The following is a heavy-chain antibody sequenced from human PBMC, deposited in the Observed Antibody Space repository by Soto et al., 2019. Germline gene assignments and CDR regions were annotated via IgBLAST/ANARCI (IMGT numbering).Heavy chain of an antibody. Sequence: QVPLVQSGAEVKKPGSSVKVSCEASGGTISSYAISWVRQAPGQGLEWMGGIIPIFGTAIYAQKFQGRVTITADEPTNTAYMELSSLRSDDMAVYYCARDRLKSWVRGVIVPFPTHGMDVWGQGTTVTVSS. CDR1: GGTISSYA. CDR2: IIPIFGTA. D-gene: IGHD3-10*01. CDR3: ARDRLKSWVRGVIVPFPTHGMDV. V-gene: IGHV1-69*01. J-gene: IGHJ6*02.